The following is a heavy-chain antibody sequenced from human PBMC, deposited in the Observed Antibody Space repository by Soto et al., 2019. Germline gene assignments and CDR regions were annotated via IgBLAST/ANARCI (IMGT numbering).Heavy chain of an antibody. CDR3: AKLRIDIVLIGPFDY. D-gene: IGHD2-8*01. Sequence: PVGSLRLSCAASGFTFDDYAMHWVRQAPGKGLEWVSGISWNSGSIGYADSVKGRFTISRDNAKNSLYLQMNSLRAEDTALYYCAKLRIDIVLIGPFDYWGQGTLVTVSS. CDR1: GFTFDDYA. J-gene: IGHJ4*02. CDR2: ISWNSGSI. V-gene: IGHV3-9*01.